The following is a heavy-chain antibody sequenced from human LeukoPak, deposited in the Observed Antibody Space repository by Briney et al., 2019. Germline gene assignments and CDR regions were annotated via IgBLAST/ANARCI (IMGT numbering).Heavy chain of an antibody. CDR3: ARDDEVVADYYYYYGMDV. Sequence: GGSLRLSCAASGFTFSSYWMSWVRQAPGKGLEWVANIKQDGSEKYYVDSVKGRFAISRDNAKNSLYLQMNSLRAEDTAVYYCARDDEVVADYYYYYGMDVWGQGTTVTVSS. CDR1: GFTFSSYW. D-gene: IGHD2-15*01. CDR2: IKQDGSEK. J-gene: IGHJ6*02. V-gene: IGHV3-7*03.